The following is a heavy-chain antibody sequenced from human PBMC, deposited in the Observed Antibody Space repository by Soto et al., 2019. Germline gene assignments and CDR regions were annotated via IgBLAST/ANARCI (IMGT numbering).Heavy chain of an antibody. Sequence: QVQLVQSGAEVKKPGASMKISCKTSGYSFTDYHMYWVRQAPGQGLEWMGWISLYSDGTNYAQKFQGRVSMTTDTSTTTAYMELRSLRSDDTAVYYCARVVPGAEAWFGPWGQGTLVTVSS. V-gene: IGHV1-2*02. CDR2: ISLYSDGT. D-gene: IGHD2-2*01. CDR1: GYSFTDYH. CDR3: ARVVPGAEAWFGP. J-gene: IGHJ5*02.